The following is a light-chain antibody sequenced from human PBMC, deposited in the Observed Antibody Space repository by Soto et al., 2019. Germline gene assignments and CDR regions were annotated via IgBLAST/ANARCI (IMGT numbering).Light chain of an antibody. CDR1: QGISSY. CDR3: QQYYSHPIT. V-gene: IGKV1-8*01. Sequence: AIRMTQSPSSFSASTGDRVTITCRASQGISSYLAWYQQKPGKAPKLLIYAASTLQSGVPSRFSGSGSGTDFNLTISCLQSEDFATYYCQQYYSHPITFGQGTRLEIK. J-gene: IGKJ5*01. CDR2: AAS.